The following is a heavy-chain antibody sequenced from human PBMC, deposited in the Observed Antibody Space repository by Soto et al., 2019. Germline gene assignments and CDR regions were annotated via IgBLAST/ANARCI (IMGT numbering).Heavy chain of an antibody. CDR3: ARDYFEDF. Sequence: GGSLRLSCATSGFTFSTYAMTWVRQAPGKGLDWVSVISGSNNNTWYADSVKGRFTISRDNSKNTLYLQMSSLRAEDTAVYYCARDYFEDFWGQGTLVTVSS. J-gene: IGHJ4*02. CDR1: GFTFSTYA. D-gene: IGHD3-22*01. CDR2: ISGSNNNT. V-gene: IGHV3-23*01.